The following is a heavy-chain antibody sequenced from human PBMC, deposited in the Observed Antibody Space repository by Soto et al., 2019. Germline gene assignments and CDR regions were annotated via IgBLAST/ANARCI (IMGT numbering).Heavy chain of an antibody. V-gene: IGHV3-30-3*01. CDR2: ISYDGSNK. CDR1: GFTFSSYA. CDR3: ARGDYGDYVFQH. J-gene: IGHJ1*01. D-gene: IGHD4-17*01. Sequence: PVGSLRLSCAASGFTFSSYAMHWVRQAPGKGLEWVAVISYDGSNKYYADSVKGRFTISRDNSKNTLYLQMNSLRAEDTAVYYCARGDYGDYVFQHWGQGTLVTVSS.